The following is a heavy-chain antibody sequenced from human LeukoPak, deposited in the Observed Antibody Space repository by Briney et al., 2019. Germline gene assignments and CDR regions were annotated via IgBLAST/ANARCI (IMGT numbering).Heavy chain of an antibody. CDR3: AKDAYYYDSSSYYTFPDY. Sequence: PGGSLRLSCAASGFTFSSYAMRWVRQAPGKGLEWVSAISGSGGSTYYADSVKGRFTVSRDNSKNTLYLQMSSLRAEDTAVYYCAKDAYYYDSSSYYTFPDYWGQGTLVTVSS. CDR2: ISGSGGST. V-gene: IGHV3-23*01. D-gene: IGHD3-22*01. CDR1: GFTFSSYA. J-gene: IGHJ4*02.